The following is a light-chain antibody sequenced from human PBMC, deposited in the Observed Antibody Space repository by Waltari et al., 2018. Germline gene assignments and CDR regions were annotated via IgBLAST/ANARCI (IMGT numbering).Light chain of an antibody. CDR3: QQSYSTPYT. J-gene: IGKJ2*01. CDR1: QTISSL. Sequence: DIQMTQSPSSLSASVGDRVTITCRASQTISSLLNWYQQKPGKAPNLLIYDITNLQSGVPSRFSGRGSGTYFTRTISSLQPDDFATYYCQQSYSTPYTFGPGTKLDIK. V-gene: IGKV1-39*01. CDR2: DIT.